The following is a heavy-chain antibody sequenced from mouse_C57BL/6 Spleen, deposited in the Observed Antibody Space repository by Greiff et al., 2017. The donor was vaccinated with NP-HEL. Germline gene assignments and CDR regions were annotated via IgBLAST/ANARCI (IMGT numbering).Heavy chain of an antibody. J-gene: IGHJ2*01. CDR1: GYAFSSSW. Sequence: VQLQQSGPELVKPGASVKISCKASGYAFSSSWMNWVKQRPGKGLEWIGRIYPGDGDTNYNGKFKGKATLTADKSSSTAYMQLSSLTSEDSAVYFCARERGLGQDFDYWGQGTTLTVSS. D-gene: IGHD4-1*01. V-gene: IGHV1-82*01. CDR3: ARERGLGQDFDY. CDR2: IYPGDGDT.